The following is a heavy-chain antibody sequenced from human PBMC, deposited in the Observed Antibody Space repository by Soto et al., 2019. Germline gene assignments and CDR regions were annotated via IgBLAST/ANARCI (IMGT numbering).Heavy chain of an antibody. V-gene: IGHV6-1*01. CDR1: GDSVSSNSAA. CDR3: AREGPQEGTVVTPRHFDY. CDR2: TYYRSKWYN. J-gene: IGHJ4*02. Sequence: QVQLQQSGPGLVKPSQTLSLTCAISGDSVSSNSAAWNWIRQSPSRGLEWLGRTYYRSKWYNDSAVSVKSRITINPDTSKNKFSLQLNSVTPEDTAVYYCAREGPQEGTVVTPRHFDYWGQGTLVTVSS. D-gene: IGHD2-21*02.